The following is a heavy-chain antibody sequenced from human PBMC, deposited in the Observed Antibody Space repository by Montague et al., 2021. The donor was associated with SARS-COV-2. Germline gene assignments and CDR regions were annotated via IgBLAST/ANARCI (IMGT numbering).Heavy chain of an antibody. CDR3: ARELWVWLSVDGSFDY. CDR1: GGSISSSSYY. Sequence: SETLSLTCTVSGGSISSSSYYWGWIRQPPGKGLEWIGNIYYSGSTYYNPSLKSRVTISVDTSRNQFSLKLSSVTAADTAVYYCARELWVWLSVDGSFDYWGQGTLVTVSS. J-gene: IGHJ4*02. V-gene: IGHV4-39*07. CDR2: IYYSGST. D-gene: IGHD5-12*01.